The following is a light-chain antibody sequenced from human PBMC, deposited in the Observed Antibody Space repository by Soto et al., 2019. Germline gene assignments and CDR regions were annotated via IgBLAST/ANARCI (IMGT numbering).Light chain of an antibody. CDR1: QSISTW. J-gene: IGKJ4*01. V-gene: IGKV1-5*03. Sequence: DIQMTQSPSSLSASVGDRVTITCRANQSISTWLAWYQQKPGKAPNLLIYKASRLVTGVPSRFSGSGSGTEFTLTISSLEPEDSAVYYCQQRSSWPPITFGGGTKVDIK. CDR2: KAS. CDR3: QQRSSWPPIT.